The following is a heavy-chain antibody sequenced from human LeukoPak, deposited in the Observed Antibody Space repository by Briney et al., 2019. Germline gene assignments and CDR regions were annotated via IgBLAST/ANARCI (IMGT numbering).Heavy chain of an antibody. Sequence: ASVKVSCTASGYTFTGYYIHWVRQAPGQGLEWMGWINPKSGGTKNAQQFQGSATTAGATSTTTANNKRNSRISDDTAFYYAPRVSGFVEGTFDYWGQGTLVTVSS. CDR2: INPKSGGT. J-gene: IGHJ4*02. V-gene: IGHV1-2*02. CDR1: GYTFTGYY. CDR3: PRVSGFVEGTFDY. D-gene: IGHD1-1*01.